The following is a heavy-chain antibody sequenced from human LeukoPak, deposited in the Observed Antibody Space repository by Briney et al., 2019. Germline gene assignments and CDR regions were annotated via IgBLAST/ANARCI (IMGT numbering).Heavy chain of an antibody. CDR2: IYHSGST. Sequence: SETLSLTCTVSGYSISSGYYWGWIRQPPGKGLEWIGSIYHSGSTNYNPSPKSRVTISADTSKNQFSLKLSSVTAADTAVYYCARGDYYDSNTVWFDPWGQGTLVTVSS. V-gene: IGHV4-38-2*02. D-gene: IGHD3-22*01. CDR1: GYSISSGYY. J-gene: IGHJ5*02. CDR3: ARGDYYDSNTVWFDP.